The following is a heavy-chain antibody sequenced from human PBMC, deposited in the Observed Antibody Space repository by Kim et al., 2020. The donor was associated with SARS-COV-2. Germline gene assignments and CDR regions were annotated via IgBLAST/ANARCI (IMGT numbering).Heavy chain of an antibody. CDR3: ARGVVFPADTGAFDI. V-gene: IGHV1-3*01. Sequence: QKVQGRVTITRDTSASTAYMELSSLTSEDTAVYYCARGVVFPADTGAFDIWGQGTMVTVSS. D-gene: IGHD2-2*01. J-gene: IGHJ3*02.